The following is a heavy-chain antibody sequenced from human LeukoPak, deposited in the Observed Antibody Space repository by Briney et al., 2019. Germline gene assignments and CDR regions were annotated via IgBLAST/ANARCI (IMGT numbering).Heavy chain of an antibody. CDR1: GYTLTGYY. J-gene: IGHJ4*02. V-gene: IGHV1-2*02. Sequence: ASVKVSCTASGYTLTGYYMHSVRQAPGQGFEWMGWINPNSGDTNYAQKFQGRVTMTRDTSISTAHMELSRLRSDDTAVYYCARANPLYCSSTTCLFGYWGQGTLVTVSS. CDR2: INPNSGDT. CDR3: ARANPLYCSSTTCLFGY. D-gene: IGHD2-2*01.